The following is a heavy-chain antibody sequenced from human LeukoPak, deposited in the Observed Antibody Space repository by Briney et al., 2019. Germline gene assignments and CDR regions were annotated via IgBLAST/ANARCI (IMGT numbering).Heavy chain of an antibody. J-gene: IGHJ4*02. D-gene: IGHD3-9*01. CDR1: GGTFSSYA. Sequence: GSSVKVSCKASGGTFSSYAISWVRQAPGQGLEWMGGIIPIFGTANYAQKFQGRITITADESTSTAYMELSSLRSEDTAVYYCARRPTLTGYYGGYYFDYWGQGTLVTVSS. CDR3: ARRPTLTGYYGGYYFDY. CDR2: IIPIFGTA. V-gene: IGHV1-69*01.